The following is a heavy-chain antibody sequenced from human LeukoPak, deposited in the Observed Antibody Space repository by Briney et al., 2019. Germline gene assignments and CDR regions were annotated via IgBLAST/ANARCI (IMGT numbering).Heavy chain of an antibody. D-gene: IGHD4-23*01. CDR2: ITSDSTTM. CDR3: AKAFYGGNPPGGYFDY. Sequence: PGGSLRLSCAASGFTFSSYSMNWVRQAPGQGLEWVSYITSDSTTMFYADSVKGRFTASRDNAENSMYLQMNSLRAEDTAVYYCAKAFYGGNPPGGYFDYWGQGTLVTVSS. J-gene: IGHJ4*02. V-gene: IGHV3-48*01. CDR1: GFTFSSYS.